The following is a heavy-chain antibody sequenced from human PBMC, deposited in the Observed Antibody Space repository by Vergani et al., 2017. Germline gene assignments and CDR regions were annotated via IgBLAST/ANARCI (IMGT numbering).Heavy chain of an antibody. V-gene: IGHV3-30*02. Sequence: QVQLVESGGGVVQPGGSLRLSCAASGFTFSSYGMHWVRQAPGKGLEWVAFIRYDGSNKYYADSVKGRFTISRDNSKNTLYLQMNSLRAEDTAVYYCAKDLWFGELLFQYYYYYGMDVWGQGTLVTVSS. CDR1: GFTFSSYG. D-gene: IGHD3-10*01. CDR2: IRYDGSNK. CDR3: AKDLWFGELLFQYYYYYGMDV. J-gene: IGHJ6*02.